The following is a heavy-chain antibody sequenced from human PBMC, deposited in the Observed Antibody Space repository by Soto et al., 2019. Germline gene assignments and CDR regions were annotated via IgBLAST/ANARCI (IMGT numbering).Heavy chain of an antibody. J-gene: IGHJ4*02. V-gene: IGHV1-69*01. CDR3: ARGPGSYDSSGYYFNTLDY. D-gene: IGHD3-22*01. CDR1: GGTFSSYA. CDR2: IIPIFGTA. Sequence: QVQLVQSGAEVKKPGSSVKVSCKASGGTFSSYAISWVRQAPGQGLEWMGGIIPIFGTANYAQKFQGRVPITADESTSTAYMELSSLRSEDTAVYYCARGPGSYDSSGYYFNTLDYWGQGTLVTVSS.